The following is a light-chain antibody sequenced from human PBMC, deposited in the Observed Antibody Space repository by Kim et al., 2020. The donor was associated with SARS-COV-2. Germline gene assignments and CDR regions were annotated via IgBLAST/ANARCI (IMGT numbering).Light chain of an antibody. CDR1: QSVSSS. Sequence: EIVMTQSPVTLSVSPGERATLSCGASQSVSSSLAWYQQKPGQAPRLLIYGASTRATGIPARFSGSGSGTEFTLTISSLQSEDFAVYYCQQYNNWPLYTFGQGTKLEI. CDR3: QQYNNWPLYT. V-gene: IGKV3-15*01. J-gene: IGKJ2*01. CDR2: GAS.